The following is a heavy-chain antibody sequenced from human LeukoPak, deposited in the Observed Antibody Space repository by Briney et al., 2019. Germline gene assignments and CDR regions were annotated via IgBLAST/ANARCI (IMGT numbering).Heavy chain of an antibody. J-gene: IGHJ4*02. CDR1: GFTFSNYA. D-gene: IGHD6-13*01. CDR2: ISASGGGT. V-gene: IGHV3-23*01. Sequence: GGSLRLSCAASGFTFSNYAMTWVRQAPGKGLEWVSGISASGGGTYHADSVKGRFAISRDNSKNTLSLRVNSLRAEDTAVYYCVSSSRGIDYWGQGTLVTVSS. CDR3: VSSSRGIDY.